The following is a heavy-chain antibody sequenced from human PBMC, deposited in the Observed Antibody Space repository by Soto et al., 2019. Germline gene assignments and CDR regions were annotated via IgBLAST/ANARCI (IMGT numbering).Heavy chain of an antibody. J-gene: IGHJ5*02. V-gene: IGHV1-69*13. Sequence: SVKVSCKASGGTFSSYAITWVRQAPGQGLEWMGGIIPIFGTANYAQKFQARVTITADESTSTAYMELSILRFEDTAVYYCARGVAGPLNWFDPWGQGTLVTVSS. CDR2: IIPIFGTA. D-gene: IGHD6-19*01. CDR1: GGTFSSYA. CDR3: ARGVAGPLNWFDP.